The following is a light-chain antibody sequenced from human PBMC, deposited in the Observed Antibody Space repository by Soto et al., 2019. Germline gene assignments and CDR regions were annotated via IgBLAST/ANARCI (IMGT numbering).Light chain of an antibody. V-gene: IGKV1-39*01. CDR2: ASF. Sequence: DIQMTQSPSSLSVSVGDRDTITCRASQSISIYLNWYQQTPGKAPKLLIYASFNLQSGVPSRFSGSGFGTDFTLSISSLEPEDFPTYYCQQSYSTPYTFGQGTKLEIK. J-gene: IGKJ2*01. CDR3: QQSYSTPYT. CDR1: QSISIY.